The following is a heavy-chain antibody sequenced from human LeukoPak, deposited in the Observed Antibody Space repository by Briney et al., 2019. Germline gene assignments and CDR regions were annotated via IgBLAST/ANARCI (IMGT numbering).Heavy chain of an antibody. D-gene: IGHD6-19*01. CDR3: AKDARHTSGWYFFDY. J-gene: IGHJ4*02. CDR1: GFTFSSYS. Sequence: GGSLRLSCAASGFTFSSYSMNWVRQAPGKGLEWVSVISDSGSLTYYADSVKGRFTISRDNSKNTLFLQMNSLRAEDTAVYYCAKDARHTSGWYFFDYWGQGTLVTVSS. CDR2: ISDSGSLT. V-gene: IGHV3-23*01.